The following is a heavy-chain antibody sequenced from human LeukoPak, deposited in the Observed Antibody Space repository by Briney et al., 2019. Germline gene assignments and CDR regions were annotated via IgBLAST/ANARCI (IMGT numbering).Heavy chain of an antibody. CDR3: ARAPVEGHYYFDY. J-gene: IGHJ4*02. D-gene: IGHD3-3*02. V-gene: IGHV1-2*02. CDR2: INPNSGGT. Sequence: GASVKVSCKASGYTFTGYYMHWVRQAPGQGLEWMGWINPNSGGTNYAQKFQGRVTMTRDTSISTAYMELSRLRSDDTAVYYCARAPVEGHYYFDYWGQGTLVTVSS. CDR1: GYTFTGYY.